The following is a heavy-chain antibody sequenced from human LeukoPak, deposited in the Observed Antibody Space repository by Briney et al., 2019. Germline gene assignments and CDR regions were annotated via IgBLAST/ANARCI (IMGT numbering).Heavy chain of an antibody. J-gene: IGHJ4*02. V-gene: IGHV3-48*02. CDR3: ARDSNIAARLFDY. CDR1: EFTFSSYG. D-gene: IGHD6-6*01. CDR2: ISSSSSNI. Sequence: GGSLRLSCATSEFTFSSYGMNWVRRAPGKGLEWISYISSSSSNIYYADSVKGRFTISRDDAKNSLYLQMNSLRDEDTAVYYCARDSNIAARLFDYWGQGTLVTVSS.